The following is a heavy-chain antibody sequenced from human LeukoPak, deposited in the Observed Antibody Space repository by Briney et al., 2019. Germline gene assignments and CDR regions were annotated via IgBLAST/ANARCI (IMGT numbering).Heavy chain of an antibody. D-gene: IGHD3-22*01. CDR3: ATGSNRYDSSDFDY. V-gene: IGHV3-15*01. CDR1: GFTFSNAW. J-gene: IGHJ4*02. CDR2: IYSKTDGGTT. Sequence: GGSLRLSCAASGFTFSNAWMNWVRQAPGKGLEWVGRIYSKTDGGTTEYAAPVKGRFSISRDDSKNTPDLQMHSLKTDDTALHYCATGSNRYDSSDFDYWGQGTLVTVSS.